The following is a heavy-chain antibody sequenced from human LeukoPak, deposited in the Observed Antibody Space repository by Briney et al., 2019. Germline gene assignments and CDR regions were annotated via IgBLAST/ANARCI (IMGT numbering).Heavy chain of an antibody. D-gene: IGHD4-17*01. Sequence: GGSLRLSCAASGFTFSSYWMSWVRQAPGKGLEWVANIKQDGSEKYYVDSVKGRFTISRDNAKNSLYLQMNSLGAEDTAVYYCARDGHDYGDYVGAFDIWGQGTMVTVSS. CDR1: GFTFSSYW. J-gene: IGHJ3*02. CDR3: ARDGHDYGDYVGAFDI. V-gene: IGHV3-7*01. CDR2: IKQDGSEK.